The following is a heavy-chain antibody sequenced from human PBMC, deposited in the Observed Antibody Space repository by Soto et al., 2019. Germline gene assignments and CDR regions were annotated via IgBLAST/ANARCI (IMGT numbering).Heavy chain of an antibody. CDR2: ISYDGSNK. CDR1: GFTFSSYG. D-gene: IGHD3-3*01. J-gene: IGHJ6*02. CDR3: ATDRVSRYDFWSGYYPIAEAMDV. V-gene: IGHV3-30*03. Sequence: PGGSLRLSCAASGFTFSSYGMHWVRQAPGKRLEWVAVISYDGSNKYYADSVKGRFTISRDNSKNTLYLQMNSLRAEDTAVYYCATDRVSRYDFWSGYYPIAEAMDVWGQGTTVTVSS.